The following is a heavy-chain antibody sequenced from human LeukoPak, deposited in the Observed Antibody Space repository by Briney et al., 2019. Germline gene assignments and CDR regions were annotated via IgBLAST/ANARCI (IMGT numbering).Heavy chain of an antibody. D-gene: IGHD3-22*01. V-gene: IGHV3-74*01. J-gene: IGHJ4*02. CDR2: INSDGSST. CDR3: ARWSGYYYGYYFDY. Sequence: PGGSLRLSCAASGFTFSSYWMHWVRQAPGKGPVWVSRINSDGSSTSYADSVKGRFTISRDNAKNTLYLQMNSLRAEDTAVYYCARWSGYYYGYYFDYWGQGTLVTVSS. CDR1: GFTFSSYW.